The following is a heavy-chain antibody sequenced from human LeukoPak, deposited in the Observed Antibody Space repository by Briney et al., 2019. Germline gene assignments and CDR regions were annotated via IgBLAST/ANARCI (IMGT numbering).Heavy chain of an antibody. Sequence: ASVKVSCKTSGYTFATYSINWVRQAPGQGLEWMGWISAYNGNTNYAQKLQGRVTMTTDTSTSTAYMELRSLRSDDTAVYYCARDVYRNRFDPWGQGTLVTVSS. CDR2: ISAYNGNT. V-gene: IGHV1-18*01. CDR3: ARDVYRNRFDP. D-gene: IGHD5/OR15-5a*01. J-gene: IGHJ5*02. CDR1: GYTFATYS.